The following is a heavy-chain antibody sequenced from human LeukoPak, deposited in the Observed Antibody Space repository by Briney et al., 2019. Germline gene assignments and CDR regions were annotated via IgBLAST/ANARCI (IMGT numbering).Heavy chain of an antibody. CDR3: ARGLDYGDSYWYFDL. V-gene: IGHV4-39*07. CDR2: IYYSGST. Sequence: SETLSLTCTVSGGSISSSSYYWGWIRQPPGKGLEWIGSIYYSGSTHYNPSLKSRVTISVDTSKNQFSLKLSSVTAADTAVYYCARGLDYGDSYWYFDLWGRGTLVTVSS. D-gene: IGHD4-17*01. CDR1: GGSISSSSYY. J-gene: IGHJ2*01.